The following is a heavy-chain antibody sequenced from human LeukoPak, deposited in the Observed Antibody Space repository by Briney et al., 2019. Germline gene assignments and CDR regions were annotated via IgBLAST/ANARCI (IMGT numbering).Heavy chain of an antibody. CDR3: ARDPYSISAGRYYFDY. V-gene: IGHV3-66*01. CDR1: GFSVSSNY. D-gene: IGHD6-13*01. CDR2: IYSGGST. J-gene: IGHJ4*02. Sequence: GGSLRLSCAASGFSVSSNYMSWVRQAPGKGLEWVSVIYSGGSTYYADSVKGRFTISRDNSKNTLYLQMNSLRAEDTAVYYCARDPYSISAGRYYFDYWGQGTPVTVSS.